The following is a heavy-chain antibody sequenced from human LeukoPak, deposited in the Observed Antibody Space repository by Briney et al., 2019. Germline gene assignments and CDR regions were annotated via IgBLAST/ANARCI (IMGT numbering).Heavy chain of an antibody. CDR3: ARDGGWYFDY. CDR2: ISYDGSNK. CDR1: GFTFSSYA. Sequence: GSLRLSCAASGFTFSSYAMHWVRQAPGKGLEWVAVISYDGSNKYYADSVKDRFTISRDNSKNTLYLQMNSLRAEDTAVYYCARDGGWYFDYWGQGTLVTVSS. D-gene: IGHD6-19*01. J-gene: IGHJ4*02. V-gene: IGHV3-30*04.